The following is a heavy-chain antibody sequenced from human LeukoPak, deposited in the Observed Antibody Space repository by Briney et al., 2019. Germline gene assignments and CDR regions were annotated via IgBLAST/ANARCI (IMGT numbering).Heavy chain of an antibody. Sequence: GGSLRLSCAASGFTFSSYGMHWVRQAPGKGLQWVTFIRYDGSNKHYADSVKGRFNISRDNSKNTLYLQMNSLRAEDTAVYYCAKDTPAYDSSGYYYPYLDYWGPGTLVTVSS. V-gene: IGHV3-30*02. J-gene: IGHJ4*02. CDR2: IRYDGSNK. CDR1: GFTFSSYG. D-gene: IGHD3-22*01. CDR3: AKDTPAYDSSGYYYPYLDY.